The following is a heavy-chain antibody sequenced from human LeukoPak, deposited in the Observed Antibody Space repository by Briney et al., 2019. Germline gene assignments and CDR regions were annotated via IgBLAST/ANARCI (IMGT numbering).Heavy chain of an antibody. Sequence: SETLSLTCTVSGGSISSGSYYWSWIRQPAGKGLEWIGRIYTSGSTYYNPSLKRRVTISVDTSKNQFSLRLSSVTAADTAMFYCARIQWVGAIYNFDFWGQGALVTVSS. V-gene: IGHV4-61*02. CDR1: GGSISSGSYY. CDR3: ARIQWVGAIYNFDF. CDR2: IYTSGST. D-gene: IGHD1-26*01. J-gene: IGHJ4*02.